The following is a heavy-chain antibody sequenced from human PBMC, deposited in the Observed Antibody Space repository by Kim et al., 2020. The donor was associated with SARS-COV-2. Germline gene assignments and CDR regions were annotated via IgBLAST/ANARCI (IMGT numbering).Heavy chain of an antibody. D-gene: IGHD3-10*01. V-gene: IGHV5-51*01. CDR1: GQSFTSYW. CDR2: IYPGDSDT. CDR3: ARQGSSQSFDI. Sequence: GESLKISCKGSGQSFTSYWIGWVRQMPGKGLEWMGIIYPGDSDTRYSPSFRGQVTFSVDKSISTAYLQWSSLKASDTAIYYCARQGSSQSFDIWGQGTMVTVSS. J-gene: IGHJ3*02.